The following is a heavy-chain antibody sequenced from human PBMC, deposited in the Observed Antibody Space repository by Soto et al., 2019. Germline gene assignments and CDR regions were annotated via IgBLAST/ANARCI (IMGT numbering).Heavy chain of an antibody. CDR1: GGSISSYY. D-gene: IGHD6-13*01. CDR2: IYYSGST. Sequence: SETLSLTCTVSGGSISSYYWSWIRQPPGKGLEWIGYIYYSGSTNYNPSLKSRVTISVDTSKNQFSLKLSSVTAADTAVYYCARFGYSSPWGYYHYYMDVWGKGTKVTVSS. J-gene: IGHJ6*03. V-gene: IGHV4-59*08. CDR3: ARFGYSSPWGYYHYYMDV.